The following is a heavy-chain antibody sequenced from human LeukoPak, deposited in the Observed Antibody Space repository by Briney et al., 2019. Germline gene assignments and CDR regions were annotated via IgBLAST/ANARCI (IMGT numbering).Heavy chain of an antibody. Sequence: ASVKVSCKASGYTFNSYAITWVRQSPGQGLEWMGWISTYNGITSYAQKLQGRVTMTTDTSSTTAYMELRSLRSDDTALYCCARDRGLRATAGTRFDFWGQGTLVTVSS. V-gene: IGHV1-18*01. CDR1: GYTFNSYA. J-gene: IGHJ4*02. CDR3: ARDRGLRATAGTRFDF. D-gene: IGHD6-13*01. CDR2: ISTYNGIT.